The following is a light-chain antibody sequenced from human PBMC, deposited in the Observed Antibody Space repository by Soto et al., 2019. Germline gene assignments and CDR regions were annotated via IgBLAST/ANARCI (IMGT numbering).Light chain of an antibody. CDR2: DAS. J-gene: IGKJ5*01. V-gene: IGKV1-33*01. CDR3: QQYDNLPT. CDR1: QDISNY. Sequence: DIQMTQSPSSLSASVGDRFSFTCHASQDISNYLNWYQQKPGKAPKLLIYDASNLETGVPSRFSGSGSGTDFTFTISSLQPEDIATYYCQQYDNLPTFGQGTRLEI.